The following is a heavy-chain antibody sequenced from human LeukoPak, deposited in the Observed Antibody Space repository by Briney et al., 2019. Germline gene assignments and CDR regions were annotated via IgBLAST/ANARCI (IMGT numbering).Heavy chain of an antibody. D-gene: IGHD2-15*01. V-gene: IGHV3-23*01. CDR3: ARDGTWGYYMDV. Sequence: PGGSLRLSCAASGFTFSSYAMSWVRQAPGKGLEWVSAISGSGGSTYYADSVKGRFTISRDNSKNSLYLQMNSLRAEDTAVYYCARDGTWGYYMDVWGKGTTVTVSS. J-gene: IGHJ6*03. CDR2: ISGSGGST. CDR1: GFTFSSYA.